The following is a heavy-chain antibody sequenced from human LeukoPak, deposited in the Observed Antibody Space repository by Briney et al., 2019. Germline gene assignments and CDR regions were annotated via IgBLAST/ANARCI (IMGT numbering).Heavy chain of an antibody. CDR3: ARDLENYFDSSGYYRTWFDY. V-gene: IGHV1-2*02. CDR2: INPNSGGT. J-gene: IGHJ4*02. D-gene: IGHD3-22*01. CDR1: GYTFTGYY. Sequence: GASVKVSCKASGYTFTGYYINWVRQAPGQGLEWMGWINPNSGGTNYAQKFQGRVTMTRDTSLSTAYMELSRLTSDDTAVYYCARDLENYFDSSGYYRTWFDYWGQGTLVTVSS.